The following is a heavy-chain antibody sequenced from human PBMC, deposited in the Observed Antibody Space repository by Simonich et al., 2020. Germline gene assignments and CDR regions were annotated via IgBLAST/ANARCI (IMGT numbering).Heavy chain of an antibody. J-gene: IGHJ4*02. CDR1: GGTFSSYA. CDR2: IIPILGIA. V-gene: IGHV1-69*09. D-gene: IGHD3-10*01. CDR3: ARTNTMRELDTMVRGVDYFDY. Sequence: QVQLVQSGAEVKKPGSSVKVSCKASGGTFSSYAISWVRQAPGQGLEWRGGIIPILGIANYEQKFQGRVTITADKFTSTAYMELSSLRSEDTAVYYCARTNTMRELDTMVRGVDYFDYWGQGTLVTVSS.